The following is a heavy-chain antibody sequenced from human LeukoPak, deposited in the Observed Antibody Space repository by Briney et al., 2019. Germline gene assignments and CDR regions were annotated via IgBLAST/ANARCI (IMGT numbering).Heavy chain of an antibody. CDR1: GFTFSTYG. D-gene: IGHD3-9*01. CDR2: ISYDGSSK. V-gene: IGHV3-30*18. CDR3: AKLYYDILTGYYKGDVFDI. J-gene: IGHJ3*02. Sequence: GRSLRLSCEASGFTFSTYGVHWVRQAPGNGPEWVGFISYDGSSKYYADSVKGRFTISRDNSKNTLYLQMNSLRAEDTAVYYCAKLYYDILTGYYKGDVFDIWGQGTVVTVSS.